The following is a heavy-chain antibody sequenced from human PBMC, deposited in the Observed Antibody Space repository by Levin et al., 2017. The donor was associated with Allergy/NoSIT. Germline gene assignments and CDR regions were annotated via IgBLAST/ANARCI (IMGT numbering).Heavy chain of an antibody. CDR1: GDSISSAGYY. CDR2: MYHSGAT. D-gene: IGHD3-10*01. Sequence: SETLSLTCSVSGDSISSAGYYWSWIRQHPERGLEWIAHMYHSGATYYNPTLKSRIAISVDTSRNQFSLRLSSVTAADTAIYYCARDGGSGRGINWFDPWGQGTLVTVSS. CDR3: ARDGGSGRGINWFDP. V-gene: IGHV4-31*03. J-gene: IGHJ5*02.